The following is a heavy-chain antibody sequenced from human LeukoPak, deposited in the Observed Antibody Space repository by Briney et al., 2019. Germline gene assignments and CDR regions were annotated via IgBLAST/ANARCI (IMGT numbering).Heavy chain of an antibody. V-gene: IGHV3-21*01. CDR1: GFIFSTYS. CDR2: ISRDKTYI. D-gene: IGHD4-11*01. Sequence: GGSLRLSCVASGFIFSTYSMNWVRQAPGKGLEWVSCISRDKTYIHYADSVKGTFTISRDNAKNSLYLQMNSLRAEDTAVYYCARAPGTIYSNYANPDYWGQENLVTVSS. J-gene: IGHJ4*02. CDR3: ARAPGTIYSNYANPDY.